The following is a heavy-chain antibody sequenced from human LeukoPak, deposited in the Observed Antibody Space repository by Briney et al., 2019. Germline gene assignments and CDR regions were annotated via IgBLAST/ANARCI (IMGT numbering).Heavy chain of an antibody. V-gene: IGHV1-24*01. CDR3: ARGRITMIVVAPHHPLRY. CDR1: GYTLTELS. Sequence: GASVKVSCKVSGYTLTELSMHWVRQAPGKGLEWMGGFDPEDGETIYAQKFQGRVTMTEDTSTDTAYMELSSLRSEDTAVYYCARGRITMIVVAPHHPLRYWGQGTLVTVSS. CDR2: FDPEDGET. J-gene: IGHJ4*02. D-gene: IGHD3-22*01.